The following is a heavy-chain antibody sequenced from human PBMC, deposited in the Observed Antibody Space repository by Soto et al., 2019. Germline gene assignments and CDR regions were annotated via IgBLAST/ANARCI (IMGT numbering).Heavy chain of an antibody. CDR1: GFTFSSYG. CDR3: ARDYYDILTGYSFRLNWFDP. D-gene: IGHD3-9*01. V-gene: IGHV3-33*01. Sequence: PGGSLRLSCAASGFTFSSYGMHWVRQAPGKGLEWVAVIWYDGSNKYYADSVKGRFTISRDNSKNTLYLQMNSLRAEDTAVYYSARDYYDILTGYSFRLNWFDPWGQGTLVTVSS. CDR2: IWYDGSNK. J-gene: IGHJ5*02.